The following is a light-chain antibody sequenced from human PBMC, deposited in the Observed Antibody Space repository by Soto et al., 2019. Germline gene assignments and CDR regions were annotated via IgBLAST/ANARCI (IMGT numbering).Light chain of an antibody. CDR2: AAS. CDR3: QQSYSTLLWT. J-gene: IGKJ1*01. CDR1: QSISSY. V-gene: IGKV1-39*01. Sequence: DIQMTQSPSSLSASVGDRVTITCRASQSISSYLNWYQQKPGKAPKLLIYAASSLQSGVPSRFSGSGSGTDFTLTISSLQPEDFATYYCQQSYSTLLWTFDQGTKVEIK.